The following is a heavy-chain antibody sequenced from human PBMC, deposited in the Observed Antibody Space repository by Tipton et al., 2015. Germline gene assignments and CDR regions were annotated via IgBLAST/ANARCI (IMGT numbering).Heavy chain of an antibody. Sequence: TLSLTCTVSGGSVSSGSHYWNWIRQSPGKGLVWIGYVFFSGSTNYNPSLKSRVTMSVDTSKNQFSLHLSSVTAADTAVYYCAREVWYYDSSGYDYWGQGTLVTVSS. D-gene: IGHD3-22*01. V-gene: IGHV4-61*01. CDR3: AREVWYYDSSGYDY. CDR1: GGSVSSGSHY. J-gene: IGHJ4*02. CDR2: VFFSGST.